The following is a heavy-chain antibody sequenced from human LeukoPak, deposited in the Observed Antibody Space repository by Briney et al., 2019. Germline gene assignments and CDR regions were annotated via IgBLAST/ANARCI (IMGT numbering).Heavy chain of an antibody. J-gene: IGHJ4*02. Sequence: SVQVSCKASLYTLTGHHMHLVRQAPGPPLEWTGWINPNSGGTNYAQKFEGRVTMTRDTSISTAYMELSRLTSDDTAVYYCARDAIVRDYSNSDYWGQGTLVTVSS. CDR1: LYTLTGHH. CDR3: ARDAIVRDYSNSDY. CDR2: INPNSGGT. D-gene: IGHD4-11*01. V-gene: IGHV1-2*02.